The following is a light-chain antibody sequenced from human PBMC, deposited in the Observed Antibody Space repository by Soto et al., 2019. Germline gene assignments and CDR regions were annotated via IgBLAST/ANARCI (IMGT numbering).Light chain of an antibody. CDR1: QSINTW. V-gene: IGKV1-5*03. CDR2: TAS. Sequence: DIQMTQSPSTLSASVGDRVTITCRASQSINTWLAWYQLKPGRAPKLLNSTASTLESGVSSRFSGSLSGTEFSLTISSLQPDDFATYYCQQYQTWSQFGQGTKVDIK. J-gene: IGKJ1*01. CDR3: QQYQTWSQ.